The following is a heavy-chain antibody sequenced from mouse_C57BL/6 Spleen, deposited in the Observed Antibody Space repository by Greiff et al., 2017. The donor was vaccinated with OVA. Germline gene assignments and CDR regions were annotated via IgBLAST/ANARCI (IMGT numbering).Heavy chain of an antibody. CDR1: GFSLTSYG. D-gene: IGHD1-1*01. J-gene: IGHJ1*03. Sequence: QVQLKESGPGLVQPSQSLSITCTVSGFSLTSYGVHWVRQSPGKGLEWLGVIWSGGSTDYNAAFISRPSISKDNSKSQVFFKMNSLQADDTAIYYCARSPSTTVVADWYFDVWGTGTTVTVSS. CDR3: ARSPSTTVVADWYFDV. V-gene: IGHV2-2*01. CDR2: IWSGGST.